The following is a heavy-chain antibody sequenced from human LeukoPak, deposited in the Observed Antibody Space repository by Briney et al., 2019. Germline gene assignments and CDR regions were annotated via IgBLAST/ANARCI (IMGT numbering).Heavy chain of an antibody. CDR2: ISGSGGST. D-gene: IGHD3-3*01. J-gene: IGHJ4*02. CDR3: AKGGDDFWSGYYRNFDY. CDR1: GFTFSSYA. Sequence: GGSLRLSCAASGFTFSSYAMSWVRQAPGKGLEWVSAISGSGGSTYYADSVKGRFTISRDNSKNTLYLQMNSLRAEDTAVYYCAKGGDDFWSGYYRNFDYWGQGTLVTVSS. V-gene: IGHV3-23*01.